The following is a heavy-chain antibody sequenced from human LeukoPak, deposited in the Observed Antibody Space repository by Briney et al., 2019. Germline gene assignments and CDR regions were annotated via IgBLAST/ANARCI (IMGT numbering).Heavy chain of an antibody. J-gene: IGHJ4*02. D-gene: IGHD6-19*01. CDR1: GFTFSTYS. Sequence: GGSLRLSCAASGFTFSTYSMNWVRQAPGKGLEWVSYISSSSSYIYYADSVKGRFTISRDNAKNSLYLQMNSLRAEDTAVYCCGRDRSSVVAGIGYWGQGTLVTVSS. CDR3: GRDRSSVVAGIGY. CDR2: ISSSSSYI. V-gene: IGHV3-21*01.